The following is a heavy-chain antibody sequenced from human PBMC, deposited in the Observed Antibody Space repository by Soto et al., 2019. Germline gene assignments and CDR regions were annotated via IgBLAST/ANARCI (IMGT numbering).Heavy chain of an antibody. J-gene: IGHJ2*01. CDR1: GGTFSSYA. V-gene: IGHV1-69*01. D-gene: IGHD4-17*01. CDR3: ARDQDYGDLHWYFDL. CDR2: IIPIFGTA. Sequence: QVQLVQSGAEVKKPGSSVKVSCKASGGTFSSYAISWVRQAPGQGLEWMGGIIPIFGTANYAQKFQGRVTIAADESTSTAYMELSSLRSEDTAVYYCARDQDYGDLHWYFDLWGRGTLVTVSS.